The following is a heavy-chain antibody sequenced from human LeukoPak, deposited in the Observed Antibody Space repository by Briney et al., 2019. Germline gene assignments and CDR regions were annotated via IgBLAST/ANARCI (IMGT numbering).Heavy chain of an antibody. D-gene: IGHD1-26*01. J-gene: IGHJ4*02. Sequence: QAGGALRLSCAASGFTVISYAMSWVRQAPGKGLQWVSAIRSSGGSTYYADTVKGRFTISRDNSKNTLYLQMNSLRAEDTALYYCAKDLQWEPTDYWGQGTLVTVSS. V-gene: IGHV3-23*01. CDR3: AKDLQWEPTDY. CDR2: IRSSGGST. CDR1: GFTVISYA.